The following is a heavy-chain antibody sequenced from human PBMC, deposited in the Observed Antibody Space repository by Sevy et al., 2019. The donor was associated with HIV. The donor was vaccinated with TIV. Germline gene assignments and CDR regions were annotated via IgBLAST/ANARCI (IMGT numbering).Heavy chain of an antibody. Sequence: GGSLRLSCAASGFTFSNHWMQWVRQAPGKGLVWVSRLNYDGSYTTYADSVKGRFTISRYNAKSTLYLQMNSLRAEDMALYYCARSKVGVGDAFDIWGQGTMVTVSS. CDR3: ARSKVGVGDAFDI. V-gene: IGHV3-74*01. CDR1: GFTFSNHW. CDR2: LNYDGSYT. D-gene: IGHD3-16*01. J-gene: IGHJ3*02.